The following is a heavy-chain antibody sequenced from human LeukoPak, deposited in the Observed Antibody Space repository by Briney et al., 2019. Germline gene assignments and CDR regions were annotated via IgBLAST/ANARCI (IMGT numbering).Heavy chain of an antibody. D-gene: IGHD5-24*01. CDR2: IIPIFGTA. CDR3: ARGARDGYNLIDY. CDR1: GGTFSSYA. J-gene: IGHJ4*02. Sequence: APVKVSCKASGGTFSSYAISWVRQAPGQGLEWMGGIIPIFGTANYAQKFQGRVTITTDESTSTAYMELSSLRSEDTAVYYCARGARDGYNLIDYWRQGTLVTVSS. V-gene: IGHV1-69*05.